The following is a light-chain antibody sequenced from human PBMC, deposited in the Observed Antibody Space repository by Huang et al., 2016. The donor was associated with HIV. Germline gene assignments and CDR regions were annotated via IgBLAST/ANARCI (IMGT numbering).Light chain of an antibody. Sequence: EIVLTQSPATLSLSPGERVTLSCRASQSVNSYLAWYQQKPGQAPRLLIYDASKRATDIPARFSGSGSGTDFTLTISSLEPEDSAVYYCQQRSNWPPLTFGGGTKVEIK. CDR3: QQRSNWPPLT. V-gene: IGKV3-11*01. CDR2: DAS. CDR1: QSVNSY. J-gene: IGKJ4*01.